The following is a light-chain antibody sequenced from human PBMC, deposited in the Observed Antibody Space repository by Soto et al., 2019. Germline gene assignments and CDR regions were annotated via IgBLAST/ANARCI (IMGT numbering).Light chain of an antibody. J-gene: IGKJ3*01. Sequence: DIQMTQSPSSLSESVGERVTITCRASQSISTYLNWYQHKPGKAPKLLIYAASSLQSGVPSRFSGGGSGTEFTLTISSLQPEDFATYYCQQRYSTPLFTLAPGTKVDIQ. CDR2: AAS. CDR3: QQRYSTPLFT. V-gene: IGKV1-39*01. CDR1: QSISTY.